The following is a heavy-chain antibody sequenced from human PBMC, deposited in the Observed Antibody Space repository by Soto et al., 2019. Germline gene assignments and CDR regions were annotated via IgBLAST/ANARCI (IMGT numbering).Heavy chain of an antibody. CDR1: GFTFSKAL. J-gene: IGHJ4*02. Sequence: GGSLRLSCAASGFTFSKALMTWVRQAPGKGLEWIGRIKSKTEGGTTDYAAPVKGRFTISRDDSKNTLYLQMNSLKSEDTAVYYCSGYCTNGVCYRDYWGQGTLVTVST. CDR2: IKSKTEGGTT. CDR3: SGYCTNGVCYRDY. V-gene: IGHV3-15*01. D-gene: IGHD2-8*01.